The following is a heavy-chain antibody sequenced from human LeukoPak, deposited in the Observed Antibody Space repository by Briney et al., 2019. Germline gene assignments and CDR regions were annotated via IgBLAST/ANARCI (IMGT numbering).Heavy chain of an antibody. CDR2: INSDGSST. V-gene: IGHV3-74*01. CDR1: GFTFSSYW. Sequence: GGSLRLSCAASGFTFSSYWMNWVRQAPGKGLVWVSRINSDGSSTSYADSVKGRFTISRDNAKSTLYLQMNSLRAEDTAVYYCASGGYYYDSSGYSHTLDYWGQGTLVTVSS. CDR3: ASGGYYYDSSGYSHTLDY. D-gene: IGHD3-22*01. J-gene: IGHJ4*02.